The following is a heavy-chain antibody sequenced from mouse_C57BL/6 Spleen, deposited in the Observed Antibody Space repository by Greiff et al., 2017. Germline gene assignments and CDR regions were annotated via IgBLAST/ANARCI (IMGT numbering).Heavy chain of an antibody. V-gene: IGHV1-76*01. CDR2: IYPGSGNT. J-gene: IGHJ3*01. D-gene: IGHD2-4*01. Sequence: QVQLKESGAELVRPGASVKLSCKASGYTFTDYYINWVKQRPGQGLEWIARIYPGSGNTYYNEKFKGKATLTAEKSSSTAYMQLSSLTSEDSAVYFCARENDYDEAWFAYWGQGTLVTVSA. CDR1: GYTFTDYY. CDR3: ARENDYDEAWFAY.